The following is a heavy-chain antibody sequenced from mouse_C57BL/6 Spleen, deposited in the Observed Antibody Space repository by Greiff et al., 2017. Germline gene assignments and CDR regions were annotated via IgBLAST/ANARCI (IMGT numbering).Heavy chain of an antibody. J-gene: IGHJ2*01. CDR2: IHPSASDT. V-gene: IGHV1-74*01. CDR3: EIKGYYGSSYEAYYFDY. CDR1: GYTFTSYW. D-gene: IGHD1-1*01. Sequence: QVQLQQPGAELVKPGASVKVSCKASGYTFTSYWMHWVKQRPGQGLEWIGRIHPSASDTNYNQKFKGKATLTVDKSSSTAYMQLSSLTSEDSAVYYGEIKGYYGSSYEAYYFDYWGQGTTLTVSS.